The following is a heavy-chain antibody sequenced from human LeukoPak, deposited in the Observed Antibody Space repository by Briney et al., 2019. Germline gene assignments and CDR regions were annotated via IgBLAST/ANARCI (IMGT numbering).Heavy chain of an antibody. D-gene: IGHD6-13*01. CDR1: GFTFSYLG. CDR3: VKDRSGAAAGIRLDS. CDR2: ISYDGSKK. Sequence: PGKSLRLSCAASGFTFSYLGMHWVRQAPGKGLEWVAVISYDGSKKYYAESVKGRFTISRDNSKSTLYLQMNRLRADDKALYYCVKDRSGAAAGIRLDSWGQGTLVTVSS. V-gene: IGHV3-30*18. J-gene: IGHJ4*02.